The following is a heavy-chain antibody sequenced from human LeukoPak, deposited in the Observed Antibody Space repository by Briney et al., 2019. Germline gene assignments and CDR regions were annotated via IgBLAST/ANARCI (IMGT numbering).Heavy chain of an antibody. V-gene: IGHV3-74*03. CDR2: INGDGSNT. J-gene: IGHJ3*02. CDR3: ARENMIVVAPDAFDI. Sequence: GGSLRLSCAASGFTFSSHWMHWVRQAPGKGLVWVSRINGDGSNTTYADSVKGRFTISRDNAKNTLYLQMNSLRAEDTAVYYCARENMIVVAPDAFDIWGQGTMVTVSS. CDR1: GFTFSSHW. D-gene: IGHD3-22*01.